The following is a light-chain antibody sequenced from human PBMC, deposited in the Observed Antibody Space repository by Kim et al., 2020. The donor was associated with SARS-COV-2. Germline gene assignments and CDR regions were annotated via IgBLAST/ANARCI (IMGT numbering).Light chain of an antibody. V-gene: IGLV7-43*01. CDR1: TGAVTSTYY. CDR3: LLYYGGSQG. J-gene: IGLJ3*02. CDR2: STS. Sequence: QTVVTQEPSLTVSPGGTVTLTCASSTGAVTSTYYPNWFQQKPGQAPRALIYSTSNTHSWTPARFSGSLLGGKAALTLSGVQPEDEAEYYCLLYYGGSQGFGRGTQLTVL.